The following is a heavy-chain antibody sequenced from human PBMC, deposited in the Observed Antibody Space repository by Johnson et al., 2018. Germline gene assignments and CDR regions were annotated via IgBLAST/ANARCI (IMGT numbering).Heavy chain of an antibody. V-gene: IGHV4-59*01. CDR2: MYYSGST. CDR1: GASISSYY. D-gene: IGHD1-1*01. J-gene: IGHJ1*01. Sequence: QVQLQESGPGLVKPSETLSLTCSVSGASISSYYWSWIRQPPGKGLEWIGYMYYSGSTNYNPSFNSRVTISVDTSKNQFSLKLSSVTAAGTAVYYCARDNEKRALRHAAEYCQHLGQGTLVIVSS. CDR3: ARDNEKRALRHAAEYCQH.